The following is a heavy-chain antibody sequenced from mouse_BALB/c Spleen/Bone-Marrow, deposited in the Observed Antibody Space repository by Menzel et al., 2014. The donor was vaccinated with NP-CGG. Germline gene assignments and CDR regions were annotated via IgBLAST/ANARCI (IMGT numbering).Heavy chain of an antibody. CDR2: IYPGSGST. D-gene: IGHD3-1*01. J-gene: IGHJ3*01. CDR3: ARFSQLGLLAY. Sequence: QVQLQQSGAERVKPGTSVKLSCKASGYNFTSYWINWVKLRPGQGLEWIGDIYPGSGSTNYNEKFKSKATLTVDTSSSTAYMQLSSLASEDSALYYCARFSQLGLLAYWGQGTLVTVSA. V-gene: IGHV1-55*01. CDR1: GYNFTSYW.